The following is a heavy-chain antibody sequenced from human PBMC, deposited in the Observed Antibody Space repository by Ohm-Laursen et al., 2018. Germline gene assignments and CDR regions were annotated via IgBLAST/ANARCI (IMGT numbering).Heavy chain of an antibody. V-gene: IGHV5-51*01. CDR1: GYSFTSYW. CDR2: IYPDDSDT. Sequence: ESLRISCKGSGYSFTSYWIAWVRQMPGKGLEWMAIIYPDDSDTRYSPSFQGQVTISADKSISTAYLQWSSLKASDTAMYYCARINIAVADYWGQGTLVTVSS. D-gene: IGHD6-19*01. CDR3: ARINIAVADY. J-gene: IGHJ4*02.